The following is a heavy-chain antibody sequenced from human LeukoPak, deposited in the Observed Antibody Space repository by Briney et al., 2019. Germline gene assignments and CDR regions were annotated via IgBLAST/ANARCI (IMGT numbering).Heavy chain of an antibody. CDR3: ARHRATVAYPYFDY. D-gene: IGHD4-23*01. Sequence: PSETLLLTCTVSGGSISSYYWSWIRQPPGKGLEWIGYISYSGSTNYNPSLKSRVTISVDTSKNQLSLKLSSVTAADTALYYCARHRATVAYPYFDYWGQGTLVTVSS. V-gene: IGHV4-59*08. J-gene: IGHJ4*02. CDR1: GGSISSYY. CDR2: ISYSGST.